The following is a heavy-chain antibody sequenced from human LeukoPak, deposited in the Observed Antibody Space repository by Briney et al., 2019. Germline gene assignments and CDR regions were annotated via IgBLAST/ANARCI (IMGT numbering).Heavy chain of an antibody. V-gene: IGHV4-34*01. CDR3: ARRYCSGGSCYSERGAFDI. J-gene: IGHJ3*02. D-gene: IGHD2-15*01. Sequence: SETLSLTCAVYGGSFSGYYWNWIRQPPGKGLEWIGEINHSGSTNYNPSLKSRVTISVDTSKNQFSLKLSSVTAADTAVYYCARRYCSGGSCYSERGAFDIWGQGTMVTVSS. CDR2: INHSGST. CDR1: GGSFSGYY.